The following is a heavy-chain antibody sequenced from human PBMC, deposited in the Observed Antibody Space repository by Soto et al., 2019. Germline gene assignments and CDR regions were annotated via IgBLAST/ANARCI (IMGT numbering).Heavy chain of an antibody. CDR1: GGSFSGYY. CDR3: ARGRGGYAVRGWQQELYWYFDL. CDR2: INHSGST. J-gene: IGHJ2*01. D-gene: IGHD5-12*01. V-gene: IGHV4-34*01. Sequence: SETLSLTCAVYGGSFSGYYWSWIRQPPGKGLEWIGEINHSGSTNYNPSLKSRVTISVDTSKNQFSLKLSSVTAADTAVYYCARGRGGYAVRGWQQELYWYFDLWGRGTLVTVSS.